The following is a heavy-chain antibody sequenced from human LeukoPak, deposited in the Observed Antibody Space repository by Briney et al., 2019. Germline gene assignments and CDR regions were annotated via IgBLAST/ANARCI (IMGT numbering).Heavy chain of an antibody. D-gene: IGHD6-13*01. CDR3: ARHKAAAAGTYDY. Sequence: SETLSLTCAVYGGSFSGYYWSWIHQPPGKGLEWIGEINHSGSTNYNPSLKSRVTISVDTSKNQFSLKLSSVTAADTAVYYCARHKAAAAGTYDYWGQGTLVTVSS. CDR1: GGSFSGYY. J-gene: IGHJ4*02. CDR2: INHSGST. V-gene: IGHV4-34*01.